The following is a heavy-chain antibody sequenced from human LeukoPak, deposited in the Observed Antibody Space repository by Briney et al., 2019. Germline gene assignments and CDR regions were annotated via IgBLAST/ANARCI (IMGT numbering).Heavy chain of an antibody. CDR1: GFTVRSNY. CDR2: IYSGGST. V-gene: IGHV3-66*01. J-gene: IGHJ4*02. Sequence: TGGSLRLSCAASGFTVRSNYMSWARQARGKGLEWVPVIYSGGSTYYADSVKGRFTISRDNAKNSLYLQMNSLRAEDTAVYYCASWGVATTNELGYWGQGTLVTVSS. CDR3: ASWGVATTNELGY. D-gene: IGHD5-12*01.